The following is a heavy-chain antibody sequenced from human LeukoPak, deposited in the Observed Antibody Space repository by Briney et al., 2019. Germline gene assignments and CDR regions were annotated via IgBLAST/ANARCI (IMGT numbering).Heavy chain of an antibody. D-gene: IGHD2-15*01. CDR1: GFTFSNYG. CDR2: DSIYGGGP. V-gene: IGHV3-23*01. CDR3: AKEDVGAAPDY. Sequence: GGSLRLSCEASGFTFSNYGMSWIRQAPGKGPDWVSADSIYGGGPYYADSVKGRFIMSRDNSKNTLYLQMDSLRVDDTAVYYCAKEDVGAAPDYWGQGTLVTVSS. J-gene: IGHJ4*02.